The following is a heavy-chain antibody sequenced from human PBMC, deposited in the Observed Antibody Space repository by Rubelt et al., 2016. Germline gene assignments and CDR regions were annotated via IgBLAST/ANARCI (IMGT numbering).Heavy chain of an antibody. CDR1: GFTFSSYA. Sequence: ESGGGLVQPGRSLKLSCAASGFTFSSYAMSWVRQAPGKGLEWVSGISWNSGSIGYADSVKGRFTISRDNAKNSLYLQMNSLRAEDTALYYCAKDSDPSIIVGATHRTDYFDYWGQGTLVTVSS. CDR3: AKDSDPSIIVGATHRTDYFDY. J-gene: IGHJ4*02. D-gene: IGHD1-26*01. CDR2: ISWNSGSI. V-gene: IGHV3-9*01.